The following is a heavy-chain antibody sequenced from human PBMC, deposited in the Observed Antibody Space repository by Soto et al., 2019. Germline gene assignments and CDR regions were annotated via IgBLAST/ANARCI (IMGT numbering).Heavy chain of an antibody. J-gene: IGHJ5*02. CDR2: IYSGGST. CDR1: GFTVSSNY. CDR3: ARATYYDYIWGSYPNINWFGP. D-gene: IGHD3-16*02. Sequence: GGSLRLSCAASGFTVSSNYMSWVRQAPGKGLEWVSVIYSGGSTYYADSVKGRFTISRDNSKNTLYLQMNSLRAEDTAVYYCARATYYDYIWGSYPNINWFGPWGQGTLVTVSS. V-gene: IGHV3-66*01.